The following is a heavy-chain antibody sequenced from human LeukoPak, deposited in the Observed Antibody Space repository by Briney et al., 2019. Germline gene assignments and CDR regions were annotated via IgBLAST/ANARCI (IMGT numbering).Heavy chain of an antibody. J-gene: IGHJ4*02. Sequence: SVKVSCKASGGTFSSYAISWVRQAPGQGLEWMGGIIPIFGTANYTQKFQGRVTITTDESTSTAYMELSSLRAEDTAVYYCATYWRLLRVRRRDYWGQGTLVTVSS. V-gene: IGHV1-69*05. D-gene: IGHD3-22*01. CDR2: IIPIFGTA. CDR3: ATYWRLLRVRRRDY. CDR1: GGTFSSYA.